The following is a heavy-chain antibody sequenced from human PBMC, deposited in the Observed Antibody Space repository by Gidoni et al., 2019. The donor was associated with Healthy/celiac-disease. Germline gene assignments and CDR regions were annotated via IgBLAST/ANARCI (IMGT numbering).Heavy chain of an antibody. CDR3: ARDGGSYDSSGPVDWFDP. Sequence: QVQLVESGGGVVQPGRSLRLSCAASGFTFSSYGMHWVRQAPGKGLEWVAVIWYDGSNKYYADSVKGRFTISRDNSKNTLYLQMNSLRAEDTAVYYCARDGGSYDSSGPVDWFDPWGQGTLVTVSS. V-gene: IGHV3-33*01. J-gene: IGHJ5*02. CDR2: IWYDGSNK. D-gene: IGHD3-22*01. CDR1: GFTFSSYG.